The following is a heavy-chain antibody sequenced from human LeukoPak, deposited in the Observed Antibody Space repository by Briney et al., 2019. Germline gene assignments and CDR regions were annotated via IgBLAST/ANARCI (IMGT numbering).Heavy chain of an antibody. CDR1: GYTFTGYY. J-gene: IGHJ5*02. D-gene: IGHD3-10*01. V-gene: IGHV1-69*13. CDR3: ARDNTYYYGSGTYQAPVDP. Sequence: SVKVSCKASGYTFTGYYMHWVRQAPGQGLEWMGGIIPMFGTANYAQKFQGRVTITADESTSTAYMELSSLRSEDTAVYYCARDNTYYYGSGTYQAPVDPWGQGTLVTVSS. CDR2: IIPMFGTA.